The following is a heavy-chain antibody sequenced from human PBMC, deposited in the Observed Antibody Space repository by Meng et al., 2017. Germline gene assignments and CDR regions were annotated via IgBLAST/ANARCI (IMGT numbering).Heavy chain of an antibody. J-gene: IGHJ5*02. CDR2: ISAYNGNT. V-gene: IGHV1-18*01. CDR3: ARDRLRGEFDP. D-gene: IGHD3-10*01. CDR1: GYTFTSDG. Sequence: VQRGQSGAGVKKPGASVKFAFKASGYTFTSDGISWVRQAPGQGLEWMGWISAYNGNTNYAQKLQGRVTMTTDTSTSTAYMELRSLRSDDTTVYYCARDRLRGEFDPWGQGTLVTVSS.